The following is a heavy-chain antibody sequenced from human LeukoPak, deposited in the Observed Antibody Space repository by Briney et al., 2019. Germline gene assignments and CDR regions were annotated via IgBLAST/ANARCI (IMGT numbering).Heavy chain of an antibody. J-gene: IGHJ4*02. Sequence: GGSLRLSCATSGFTISRNYMSWVRQAPGKGLEWVGVIYSGGSTKYADSVQGRSTLPRDNSKSSLYLQLNRLRADDTAVYYCASGGMAERKGLFYFDYWGQGPLVTLPS. D-gene: IGHD5-24*01. CDR1: GFTISRNY. CDR3: ASGGMAERKGLFYFDY. CDR2: IYSGGST. V-gene: IGHV3-66*01.